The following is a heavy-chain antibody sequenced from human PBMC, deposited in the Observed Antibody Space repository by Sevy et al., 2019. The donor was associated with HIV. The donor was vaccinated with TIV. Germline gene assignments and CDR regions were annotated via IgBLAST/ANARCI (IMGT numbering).Heavy chain of an antibody. J-gene: IGHJ4*02. D-gene: IGHD3-16*01. CDR2: IYYSGST. Sequence: SETLSLTCTVSGGSISSYYWSWIRQPPGKGLEWIGYIYYSGSTNYNPSPKSRDTKSVDTSKNQFSLKLSTVTAAETAVYYCARESGGGHFDYWGQGTLLTVSS. CDR1: GGSISSYY. V-gene: IGHV4-59*01. CDR3: ARESGGGHFDY.